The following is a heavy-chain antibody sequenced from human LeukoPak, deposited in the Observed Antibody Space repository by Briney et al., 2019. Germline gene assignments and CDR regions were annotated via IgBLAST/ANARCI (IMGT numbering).Heavy chain of an antibody. J-gene: IGHJ6*02. CDR3: AKDRSSYYDTSGCMDV. CDR2: ISGSADSK. D-gene: IGHD3-22*01. V-gene: IGHV3-23*01. CDR1: GCTFSSNG. Sequence: GGSLRLSCAASGCTFSSNGMNWVRQAPGKGLEWVSGISGSADSKYYADSVEGRFTISGDSSKNTLYLQMNSLRAEDTAVHHCAKDRSSYYDTSGCMDVWGQGTTVTVSS.